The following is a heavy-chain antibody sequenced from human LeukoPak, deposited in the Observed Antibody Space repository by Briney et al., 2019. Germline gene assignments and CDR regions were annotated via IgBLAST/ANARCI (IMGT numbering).Heavy chain of an antibody. D-gene: IGHD2-2*01. J-gene: IGHJ4*02. Sequence: ASVKVSCKVSGYTLSELSMHWVRQAPGQGLEWMGWINPNSGGTNYAQKFQGWVTMTRDTSISTAYMELSRLRSDDTAVYYCARGSDIVVVPAAGPFDYWGQGTLVAVSS. CDR3: ARGSDIVVVPAAGPFDY. CDR2: INPNSGGT. CDR1: GYTLSELS. V-gene: IGHV1-2*04.